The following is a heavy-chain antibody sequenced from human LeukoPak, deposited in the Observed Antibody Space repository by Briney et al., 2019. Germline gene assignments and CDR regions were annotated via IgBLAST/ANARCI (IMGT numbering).Heavy chain of an antibody. D-gene: IGHD2-2*02. V-gene: IGHV3-49*04. Sequence: GGSLRLSCTTSGFTFGDYAMSWVRQAPGKGLEWVGFIRSKVYGGTPEYAASVKGRFTISRDDSKSIAYLQTNSLKTEDTAVYYCTRVDCSSTSCYISHADYWGRGTLVTVSS. J-gene: IGHJ4*02. CDR2: IRSKVYGGTP. CDR1: GFTFGDYA. CDR3: TRVDCSSTSCYISHADY.